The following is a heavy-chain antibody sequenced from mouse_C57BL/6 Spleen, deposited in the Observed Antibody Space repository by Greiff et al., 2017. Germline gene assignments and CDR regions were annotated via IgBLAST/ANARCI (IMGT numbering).Heavy chain of an antibody. CDR2: IDPSDSET. D-gene: IGHD4-1*02. V-gene: IGHV1-52*01. CDR1: GYTFTSYW. J-gene: IGHJ3*01. CDR3: ARDPNWDGAY. Sequence: QVQLQQPGAELVRPGSSVKLSCKASGYTFTSYWLHWVKQRPIQGLEWIGNIDPSDSETHYNQKFKDKATLTVDKYSSSAYMQLSSLTYEDSAVYYCARDPNWDGAYWGQGTLVTVSA.